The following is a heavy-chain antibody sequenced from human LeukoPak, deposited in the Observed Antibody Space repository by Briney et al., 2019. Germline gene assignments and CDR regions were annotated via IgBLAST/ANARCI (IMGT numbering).Heavy chain of an antibody. J-gene: IGHJ6*03. CDR1: GYTFTSYY. D-gene: IGHD3-10*01. V-gene: IGHV1-46*01. CDR3: ATSSAVSYWRGDYYYYYMDV. Sequence: ASVKVSCKASGYTFTSYYMHWVRQAPGQGLEWMGIINPSGGSTSYAQKFQGRVTMTEDTSTDTAYMELSSLRSEDTAVYYCATSSAVSYWRGDYYYYYMDVWGKGTTVTVSS. CDR2: INPSGGST.